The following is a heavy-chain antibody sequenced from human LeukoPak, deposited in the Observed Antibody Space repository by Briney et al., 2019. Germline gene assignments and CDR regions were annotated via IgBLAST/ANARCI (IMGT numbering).Heavy chain of an antibody. V-gene: IGHV3-53*01. D-gene: IGHD6-19*01. Sequence: PGGSLRLSCAASGFSVSSNYMSWVRQAPGKGLEWVSVLYSGGSTYYADSVKGRFTISRDDSKNTLYLLMNSLRGDDTAVYYCARGISTSGWLDYWGQGTLVTVSS. CDR1: GFSVSSNY. CDR2: LYSGGST. CDR3: ARGISTSGWLDY. J-gene: IGHJ4*02.